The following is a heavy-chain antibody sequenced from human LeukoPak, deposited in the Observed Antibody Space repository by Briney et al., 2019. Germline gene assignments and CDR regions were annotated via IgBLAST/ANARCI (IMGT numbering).Heavy chain of an antibody. J-gene: IGHJ4*02. CDR1: GASISSYY. V-gene: IGHV4-59*01. D-gene: IGHD1-26*01. CDR3: AKVIVGAGFDY. CDR2: IYYSGST. Sequence: SETLSPTWTVSGASISSYYWSWIRQPPGKGLEWIGYIYYSGSTKYNPSLKSRVTISVDTSKKQFSLKLSAVTAADTAVYYCAKVIVGAGFDYWGQGTLGSVSS.